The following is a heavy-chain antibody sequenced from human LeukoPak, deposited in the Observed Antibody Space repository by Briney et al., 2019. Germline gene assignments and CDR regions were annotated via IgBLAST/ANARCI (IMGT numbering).Heavy chain of an antibody. V-gene: IGHV4-61*02. J-gene: IGHJ5*02. CDR2: IYTSGST. Sequence: PSETLSLTCTVSGGSISSGSYYWSWIRQPAGKGLEWIGRIYTSGSTNYNPSLKSRVTISVDTSKNQFSLKLSSVTAADTAVYYCARDRAATRTNWFDPWGQGTLVTVFS. CDR3: ARDRAATRTNWFDP. CDR1: GGSISSGSYY. D-gene: IGHD2-15*01.